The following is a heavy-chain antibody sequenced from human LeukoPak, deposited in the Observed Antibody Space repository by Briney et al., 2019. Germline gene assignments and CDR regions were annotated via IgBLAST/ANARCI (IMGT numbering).Heavy chain of an antibody. CDR2: INAGNGNT. CDR3: ARDRGGTGDFDY. CDR1: GYSFTGYA. V-gene: IGHV1-3*01. Sequence: ASVKVSCKTSGYSFTGYAMHWVRQAPGERLEWMGWINAGNGNTKYSQKFQGRVTITRDTSASTARMELSSLRSEDTAVYYCARDRGGTGDFDYWGQGTPVTVSS. J-gene: IGHJ4*02. D-gene: IGHD2-15*01.